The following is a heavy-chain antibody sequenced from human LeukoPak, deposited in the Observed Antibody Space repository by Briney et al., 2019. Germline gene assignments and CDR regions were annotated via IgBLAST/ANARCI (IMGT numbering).Heavy chain of an antibody. Sequence: PSETLSLTCTVSGASISSYYWSWIRQPTGKGLEWIAYIYYSGNTNFNPSLKSRVPISIDTSKNQFSLNLTSVTAADTAVYYCARLGLLRYVDWAHKLDDFEFWGQGTMVTVSS. V-gene: IGHV4-59*08. CDR2: IYYSGNT. CDR3: ARLGLLRYVDWAHKLDDFEF. D-gene: IGHD3-9*01. J-gene: IGHJ3*01. CDR1: GASISSYY.